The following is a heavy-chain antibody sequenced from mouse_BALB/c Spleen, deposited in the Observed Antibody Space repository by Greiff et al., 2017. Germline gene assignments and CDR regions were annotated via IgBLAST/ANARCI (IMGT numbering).Heavy chain of an antibody. CDR1: GYTFTSYW. Sequence: QVQLQQSGAELAKPGASVKMSCKASGYTFTSYWMHWVKQRPGQGLEWIGYINPSTGYTEYNQKFKDKATLTADKSSSTAYMQLSSLTSEDSAVYYCARMGRALDYWGQGTTLTVSS. CDR2: INPSTGYT. CDR3: ARMGRALDY. V-gene: IGHV1-7*01. J-gene: IGHJ2*01. D-gene: IGHD4-1*01.